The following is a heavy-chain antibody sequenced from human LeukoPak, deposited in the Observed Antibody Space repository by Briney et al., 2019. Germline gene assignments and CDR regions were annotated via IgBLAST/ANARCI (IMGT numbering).Heavy chain of an antibody. D-gene: IGHD4-23*01. J-gene: IGHJ6*02. V-gene: IGHV3-74*01. Sequence: GSLRLSCTASGFTFSDYYMSWIRQAPGKGLVWVSRINSDGSSTSYADSVKGRFTISRDNAKNTLYLQMNSLRAEDTAVYYCARNSPTTYYYYGMDVWGQGTTVTVSS. CDR2: INSDGSST. CDR1: GFTFSDYY. CDR3: ARNSPTTYYYYGMDV.